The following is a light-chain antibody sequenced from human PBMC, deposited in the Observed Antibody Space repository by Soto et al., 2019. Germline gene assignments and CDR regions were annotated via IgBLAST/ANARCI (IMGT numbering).Light chain of an antibody. V-gene: IGKV3-20*01. CDR1: QSVSSSY. Sequence: EIVLTQSPGTLSLSPGERATLSCRASQSVSSSYLAWYQQKPGQAPRLLIYGASSRATGIPYRFRGSGSGTYFTLVICRLEPEDYAVYSCQQNDISPRTFGQGNKVEIK. J-gene: IGKJ1*01. CDR3: QQNDISPRT. CDR2: GAS.